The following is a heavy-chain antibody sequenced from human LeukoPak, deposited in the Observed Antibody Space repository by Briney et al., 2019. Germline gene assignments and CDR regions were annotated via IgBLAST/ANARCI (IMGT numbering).Heavy chain of an antibody. D-gene: IGHD6-13*01. Sequence: RRASVKVSCKASGYTFTSYGISWVRQAPGQGLEWMGWISAYNGNTNYAQKLQGRVTMTTDTSTSTAYMELRSLRSDDTAVYYCARDPESGSSWSNWFDPWGQGTLVTVSS. CDR2: ISAYNGNT. V-gene: IGHV1-18*01. CDR3: ARDPESGSSWSNWFDP. J-gene: IGHJ5*02. CDR1: GYTFTSYG.